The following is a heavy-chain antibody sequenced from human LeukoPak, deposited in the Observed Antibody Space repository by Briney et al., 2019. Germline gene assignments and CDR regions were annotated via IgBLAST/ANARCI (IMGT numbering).Heavy chain of an antibody. D-gene: IGHD3-10*01. CDR3: AKEPASGSCFDY. V-gene: IGHV3-23*01. CDR2: ISGSGGST. Sequence: GGSLRLSCAASGFTFSSYWMSWVRQAPGKGLEWVSAISGSGGSTYYADSVKGRFTISRDNSKNTLYLQMNSLRAEDTALYYCAKEPASGSCFDYWGQGTLVTVSS. J-gene: IGHJ4*02. CDR1: GFTFSSYW.